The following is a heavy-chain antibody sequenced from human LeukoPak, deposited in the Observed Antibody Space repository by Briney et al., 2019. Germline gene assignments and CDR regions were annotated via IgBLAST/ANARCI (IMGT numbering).Heavy chain of an antibody. Sequence: GGSLRLSCAASGFTFSSYAMSWVRQAPGKGLEWVLAISGSGDSTYYADSVKGRFTISRDNSKNTLYLQMNSLRAEDTAVYYCAKDQAGDTAISFDYWGQGTLVTVSS. V-gene: IGHV3-23*01. CDR3: AKDQAGDTAISFDY. CDR1: GFTFSSYA. J-gene: IGHJ4*02. D-gene: IGHD5-18*01. CDR2: ISGSGDST.